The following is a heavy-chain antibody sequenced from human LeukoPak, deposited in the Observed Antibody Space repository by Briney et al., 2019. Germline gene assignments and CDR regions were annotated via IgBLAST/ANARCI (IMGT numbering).Heavy chain of an antibody. CDR2: IKSKTEGGTT. V-gene: IGHV3-15*01. J-gene: IGHJ4*02. CDR3: TTDGSPGYSVEY. D-gene: IGHD5-18*01. Sequence: GGSLRPSCAPSGFTFSNAWMSWVRQAPGKGLEWVGRIKSKTEGGTTDYAAPVKGRFTISRDDSKNTLYLQMNSLKTEDTAVYYCTTDGSPGYSVEYWGEGTLVTVSS. CDR1: GFTFSNAW.